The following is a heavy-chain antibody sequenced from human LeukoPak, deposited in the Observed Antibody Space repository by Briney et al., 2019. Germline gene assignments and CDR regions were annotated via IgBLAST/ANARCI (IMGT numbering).Heavy chain of an antibody. Sequence: PGGSLSLSCAASGFTFSIYAMSWVRQAPGKGLEWVSGISVSGGTTYYAHSVKGRFTISRDNSKNTLYLQMNSLRAEDTAVYYCAKGRITILGVADYWGQGTQVTVSS. CDR2: ISVSGGTT. CDR3: AKGRITILGVADY. D-gene: IGHD3-3*01. J-gene: IGHJ4*02. CDR1: GFTFSIYA. V-gene: IGHV3-23*01.